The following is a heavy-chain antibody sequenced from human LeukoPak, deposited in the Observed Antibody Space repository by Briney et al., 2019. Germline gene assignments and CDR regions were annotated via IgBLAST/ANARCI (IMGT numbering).Heavy chain of an antibody. CDR2: INSDGSST. D-gene: IGHD6-19*01. V-gene: IGHV3-74*01. CDR3: ARVFKPRPGIAVAGFFDAFDI. J-gene: IGHJ3*02. Sequence: GGSLRLSCAASGFTFSSYWMHWARQAPGKGLVWVSRINSDGSSTSYADSVKGRFTISRDNAKNTLYLQINSLRAEDTAVYYCARVFKPRPGIAVAGFFDAFDIWGQGTMVTVSS. CDR1: GFTFSSYW.